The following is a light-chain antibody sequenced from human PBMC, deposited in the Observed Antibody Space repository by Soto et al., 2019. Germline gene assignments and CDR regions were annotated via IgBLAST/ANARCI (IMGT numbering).Light chain of an antibody. V-gene: IGLV2-14*03. J-gene: IGLJ1*01. Sequence: QSVLTQPASMSGSPGQSITISCTGTRSDIGTYNYLSWYQQHPGKATRLVISDVSNRPSGVSNRLSGSKSGNTASLTINGLQSEDEADYYCMSYTTTSSFVFGSGTKVTVL. CDR1: RSDIGTYNY. CDR2: DVS. CDR3: MSYTTTSSFV.